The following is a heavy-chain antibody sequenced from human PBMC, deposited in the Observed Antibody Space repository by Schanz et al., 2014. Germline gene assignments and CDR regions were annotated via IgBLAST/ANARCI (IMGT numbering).Heavy chain of an antibody. CDR3: ARDSRPNYDVLTAYYSIDY. D-gene: IGHD3-9*01. CDR2: ISGSGGTT. Sequence: EVQLLESGGGLVQPGGSLRLSCAASGFTFNSYAMSWVRQAPGKGLEWVSGISGSGGTTHYADSVEGRFTISRDNSKNTLYLQMNSLRAEDTAVYYCARDSRPNYDVLTAYYSIDYWGQGTLVTVSS. J-gene: IGHJ4*02. CDR1: GFTFNSYA. V-gene: IGHV3-23*01.